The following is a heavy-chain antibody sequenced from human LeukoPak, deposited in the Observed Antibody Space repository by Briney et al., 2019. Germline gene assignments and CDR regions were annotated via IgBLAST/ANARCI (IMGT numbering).Heavy chain of an antibody. CDR3: AKSNGYGLVDI. D-gene: IGHD3-10*01. Sequence: SETLSLTCTVSGGSISSYYWSWIRQPAGKGLEWIGNIFYSGSTYYSPSVKSRVTISLDTSRNQFSLKLNSVTAVDTAVYYCAKSNGYGLVDIWGQGTMVTVSS. J-gene: IGHJ3*02. V-gene: IGHV4-59*12. CDR1: GGSISSYY. CDR2: IFYSGST.